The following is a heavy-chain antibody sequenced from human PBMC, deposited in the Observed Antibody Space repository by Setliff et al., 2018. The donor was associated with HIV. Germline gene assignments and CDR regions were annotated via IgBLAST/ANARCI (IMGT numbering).Heavy chain of an antibody. V-gene: IGHV1-18*01. J-gene: IGHJ4*02. CDR2: ISVYNANT. Sequence: ASVKVSCKASGYTFSSYGISWVRQAPGQGLEWMGGISVYNANTNYAQKFQGRVTMTTDTSTSIAYMELRSLRSDDTAVYYCARGYDGSGHYYVYWGQGSLVTAPQ. D-gene: IGHD3-22*01. CDR1: GYTFSSYG. CDR3: ARGYDGSGHYYVY.